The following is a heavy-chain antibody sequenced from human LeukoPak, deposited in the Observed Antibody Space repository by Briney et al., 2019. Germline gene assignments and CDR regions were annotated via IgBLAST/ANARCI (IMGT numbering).Heavy chain of an antibody. J-gene: IGHJ4*02. CDR2: INRDGSST. D-gene: IGHD5-18*01. Sequence: PGGSLRLSCAASGFTFSNYAMNWVRQAPGKGLMWVSRINRDGSSTDYADSVKGRFTISRDDAKSTLFLQVNSLRAEDTAVYFCARGGSDTAMAHDYWGQGTLVTVSS. CDR1: GFTFSNYA. V-gene: IGHV3-74*01. CDR3: ARGGSDTAMAHDY.